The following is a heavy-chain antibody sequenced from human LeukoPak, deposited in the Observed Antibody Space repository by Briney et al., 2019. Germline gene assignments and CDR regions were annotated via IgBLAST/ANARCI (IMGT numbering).Heavy chain of an antibody. J-gene: IGHJ4*02. CDR3: ARGRLELLWFGELLPNYFDY. Sequence: SETLSLTCTVSGGSISSGGYYWSWIRQPPGKGLEWIGEINHSGSTNYNPSLKSRVTISVDTSKNQFSLKLSSVTAADTAVYYCARGRLELLWFGELLPNYFDYWGQGTLVTVSS. D-gene: IGHD3-10*01. CDR2: INHSGST. V-gene: IGHV4-39*07. CDR1: GGSISSGGYY.